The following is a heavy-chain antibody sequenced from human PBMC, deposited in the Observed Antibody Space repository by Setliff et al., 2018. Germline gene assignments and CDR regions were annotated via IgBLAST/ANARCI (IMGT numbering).Heavy chain of an antibody. CDR3: ARTGTYRYFDY. J-gene: IGHJ4*02. D-gene: IGHD1-1*01. Sequence: TLSLTCPVSGASISSGTYYWAWIRQPPGRGLEWIGRIHYRGTTYSNASLASRLTISVDTAKNQFSLKLTSVTAADTAVYYCARTGTYRYFDYWGQGTRVTVSS. V-gene: IGHV4-39*01. CDR2: IHYRGTT. CDR1: GASISSGTYY.